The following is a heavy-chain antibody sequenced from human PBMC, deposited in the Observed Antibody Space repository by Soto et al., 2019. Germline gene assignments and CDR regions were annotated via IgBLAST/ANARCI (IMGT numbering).Heavy chain of an antibody. V-gene: IGHV4-4*02. J-gene: IGHJ3*02. CDR2: TYHSGNT. CDR3: ATWGSTAFDI. CDR1: RGSMSSSDW. Sequence: QLQESGPGLVEPSGTLSLTCAVSRGSMSSSDWWCWVRQAPGKGLEWIGETYHSGNTNYNPSLKSRVTLSVDNSQNQFSLTLTSATAADTGVYYCATWGSTAFDIWGQGTMVTVSS. D-gene: IGHD3-16*01.